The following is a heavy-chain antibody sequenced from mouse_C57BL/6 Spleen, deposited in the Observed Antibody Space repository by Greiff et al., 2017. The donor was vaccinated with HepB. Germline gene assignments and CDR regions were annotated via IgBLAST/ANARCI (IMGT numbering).Heavy chain of an antibody. J-gene: IGHJ3*01. V-gene: IGHV1-76*01. CDR1: GYTFTDYY. D-gene: IGHD2-10*01. Sequence: QVQLQQSGAELVRPGASVKLSCKASGYTFTDYYINWVKQRPGQGLEWIARIYPGSGNTYYNEKFKGKATLTAEKSSSTAYMQLSSLTSEDSAVYFCARSYYGNYEGPFAYWGQGTLVTVSA. CDR2: IYPGSGNT. CDR3: ARSYYGNYEGPFAY.